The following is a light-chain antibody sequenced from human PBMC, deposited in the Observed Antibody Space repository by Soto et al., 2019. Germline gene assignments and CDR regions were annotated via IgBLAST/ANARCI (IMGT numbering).Light chain of an antibody. V-gene: IGKV3-15*01. CDR1: QSVGSH. J-gene: IGKJ3*01. CDR2: GAS. CDR3: QQYDNCTPFT. Sequence: EIVMTQSPSTLSVSPGERATLSCRASQSVGSHLAWYQQRPGQAPRLLIYGASYRATGVPARFSGSGSGTYCTLTISSLQSEDFAVFSCQQYDNCTPFTFGPGTKVDIK.